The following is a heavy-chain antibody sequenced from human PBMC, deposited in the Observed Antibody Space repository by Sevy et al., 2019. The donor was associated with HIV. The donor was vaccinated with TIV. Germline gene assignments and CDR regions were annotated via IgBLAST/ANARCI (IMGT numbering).Heavy chain of an antibody. Sequence: ASVKVSCKVSGYTLTKLSIHWVRQAPGKGLEWMGDFDPQDGETIYAQRFQGRVTMTEDTSKDTAYMELSSLTSEDTAVYYCAIVGLRYCSGGSCYLRDWFDPWGQGTLVTVS. D-gene: IGHD2-15*01. CDR2: FDPQDGET. J-gene: IGHJ5*02. CDR3: AIVGLRYCSGGSCYLRDWFDP. CDR1: GYTLTKLS. V-gene: IGHV1-24*01.